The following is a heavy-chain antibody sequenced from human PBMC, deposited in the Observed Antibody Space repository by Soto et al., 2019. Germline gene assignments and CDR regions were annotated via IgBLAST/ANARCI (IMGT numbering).Heavy chain of an antibody. CDR3: ARTVGGQLAFDI. CDR2: IYYSGRT. V-gene: IGHV4-28*01. CDR1: GYSISTSHW. Sequence: QVQLQESGPGLVKPSDTLSLTCAVSGYSISTSHWWGWIRQPPGKGLEWIGYIYYSGRTYYNPSLKSRVTMSVHTSKNQCSLKLSSVTAVDTAVYYCARTVGGQLAFDIWGQGTMVTVSS. J-gene: IGHJ3*02. D-gene: IGHD2-15*01.